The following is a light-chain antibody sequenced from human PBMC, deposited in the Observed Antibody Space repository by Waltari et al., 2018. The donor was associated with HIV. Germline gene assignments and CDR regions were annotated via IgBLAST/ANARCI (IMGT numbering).Light chain of an antibody. CDR1: SSDVGEYTF. Sequence: QSALSQPASVSGSPGQSITISCTGTSSDVGEYTFVSWYQQDPGKAPKVIIFEVNKGPSGVSNRCSGSKSGSSASLTISGLRAEDEAKYYCSSFTRSGTYVFGSGTEV. CDR2: EVN. CDR3: SSFTRSGTYV. V-gene: IGLV2-14*01. J-gene: IGLJ1*01.